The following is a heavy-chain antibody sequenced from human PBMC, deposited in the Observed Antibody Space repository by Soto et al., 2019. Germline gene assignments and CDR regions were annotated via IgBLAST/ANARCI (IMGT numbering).Heavy chain of an antibody. V-gene: IGHV1-18*04. J-gene: IGHJ2*01. D-gene: IGHD2-2*01. CDR1: GYTFTNYD. Sequence: QVQLVQSGGEVKKPGASVTVSCKASGYTFTNYDISWVRQAPGQGLECMGWISANSGNTDYAQKFRDRVTMTSDTSTGTAYMELRSLRSDAAAVYYCARDLGNSSSRWYFDLWGRGTLVTVSS. CDR3: ARDLGNSSSRWYFDL. CDR2: ISANSGNT.